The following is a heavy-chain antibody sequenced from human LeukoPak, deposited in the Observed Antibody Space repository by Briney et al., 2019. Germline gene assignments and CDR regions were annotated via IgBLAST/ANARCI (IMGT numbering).Heavy chain of an antibody. V-gene: IGHV5-51*01. CDR2: IYPGDSDT. Sequence: GGSLQISCKGSGCIFTSYWIGWVRQLPGKGLEWMGIIYPGDSDTRYRPSFQGQVTISADKSISTAYLQWSSLKASDTAMYYCARQSGYSSSNYFDYWGQGTLVTVSS. J-gene: IGHJ4*02. CDR1: GCIFTSYW. D-gene: IGHD6-6*01. CDR3: ARQSGYSSSNYFDY.